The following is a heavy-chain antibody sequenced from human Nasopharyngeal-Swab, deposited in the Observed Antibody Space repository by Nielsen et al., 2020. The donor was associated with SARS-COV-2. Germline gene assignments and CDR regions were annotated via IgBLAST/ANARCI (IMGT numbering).Heavy chain of an antibody. J-gene: IGHJ4*02. D-gene: IGHD3-22*01. CDR2: IWYDGSNK. CDR3: ARDFAFSDSSGYYHF. Sequence: GESLKISCAASGFTFSNYGMHWVRQAPGKGLEWVAVIWYDGSNKYYADSVKGRFTISRDNSKSTLYLQMNSLRAEDTAVYYCARDFAFSDSSGYYHFWGQGTLVTVSS. V-gene: IGHV3-33*01. CDR1: GFTFSNYG.